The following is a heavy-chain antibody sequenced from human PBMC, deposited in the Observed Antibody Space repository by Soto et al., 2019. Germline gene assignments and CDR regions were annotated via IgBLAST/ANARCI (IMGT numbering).Heavy chain of an antibody. CDR3: ARGVGSGSYYNQYNWFDP. Sequence: ASVKVSCKASGYTFTSYGISWVRQAPGQGLEWMGWISAYNGNTKYAQKVQGRVTMATDTSTSTAYMELRSLRSDDTAVYYCARGVGSGSYYNQYNWFDPWGQGTLVTVS. J-gene: IGHJ5*02. D-gene: IGHD3-10*01. V-gene: IGHV1-18*01. CDR1: GYTFTSYG. CDR2: ISAYNGNT.